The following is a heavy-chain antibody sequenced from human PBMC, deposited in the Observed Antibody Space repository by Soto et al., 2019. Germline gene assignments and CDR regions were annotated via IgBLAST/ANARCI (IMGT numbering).Heavy chain of an antibody. D-gene: IGHD2-2*01. Sequence: QLQLQESGPGLLKPSETLSLTCSVSGGSISSRSYSWGWIRQPPGEGLEWIGTFYYSENTYYNPSLKSRVSISVDTSKNQFSLKVSSVTAADTAVYYCAKLAGYCSGISCHGDYAMDVWGQGTTVTVSS. J-gene: IGHJ6*02. V-gene: IGHV4-39*01. CDR3: AKLAGYCSGISCHGDYAMDV. CDR2: FYYSENT. CDR1: GGSISSRSYS.